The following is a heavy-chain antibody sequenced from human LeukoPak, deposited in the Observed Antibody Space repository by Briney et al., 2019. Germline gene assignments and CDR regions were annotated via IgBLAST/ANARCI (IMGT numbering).Heavy chain of an antibody. CDR1: GFTFSSYG. V-gene: IGHV3-30*03. D-gene: IGHD1-26*01. CDR2: ISHDGSNK. J-gene: IGHJ4*02. Sequence: TGGSLRLSCAASGFTFSSYGMHWVRQAPGKGLEWVAVISHDGSNKYYADSVKGRFTISRDNSKNTLYLQMNSLRAEDTAVYYCARVRIVGATKYFDYWGQGTLVTVSS. CDR3: ARVRIVGATKYFDY.